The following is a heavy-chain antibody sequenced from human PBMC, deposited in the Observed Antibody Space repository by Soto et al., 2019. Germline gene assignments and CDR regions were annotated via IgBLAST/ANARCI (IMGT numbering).Heavy chain of an antibody. J-gene: IGHJ6*02. CDR2: VSPYNGDT. CDR3: AREVGHMDV. Sequence: RASVKVSCKAFGYTFTTYGINWVRQAPGQGLEWMGWVSPYNGDTTYAQKVQGRVTMTTDTSTRTAYLELRSLRFDDTAVYYCAREVGHMDVWSQGTTVTVSS. V-gene: IGHV1-18*04. CDR1: GYTFTTYG.